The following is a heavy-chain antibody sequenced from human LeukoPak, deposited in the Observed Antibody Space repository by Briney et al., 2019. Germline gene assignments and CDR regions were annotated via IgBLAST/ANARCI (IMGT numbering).Heavy chain of an antibody. CDR3: ARSQAYYDSSGTPRFDY. D-gene: IGHD3-22*01. CDR2: ISSGGSYI. J-gene: IGHJ4*02. V-gene: IGHV3-21*04. CDR1: GFTFSTYS. Sequence: GGSLRLSCAASGFTFSTYSMNWVRQAPGKGLEWVSSISSGGSYIYYADSVKGRFTISRDNAKNSLYLEMNSLRAEDTAVYYCARSQAYYDSSGTPRFDYWGQGTLVTVSS.